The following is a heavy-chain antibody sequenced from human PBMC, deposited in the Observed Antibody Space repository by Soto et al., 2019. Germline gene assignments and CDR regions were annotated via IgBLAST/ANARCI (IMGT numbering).Heavy chain of an antibody. J-gene: IGHJ6*02. CDR1: GGTFSSYA. CDR2: IIPIFGTA. D-gene: IGHD3-22*01. V-gene: IGHV1-69*06. CDR3: ARDRRGSYDSSATYSRHHYCGMDV. Sequence: QVQLVQSGAEVKKPGSSVKVSCKASGGTFSSYAISWVRQAPGQGLEWMGGIIPIFGTANYAQKFQGRVTITKDKSTNSAYMDMSSLRSEETDVYYCARDRRGSYDSSATYSRHHYCGMDVWGQGSTVTAS.